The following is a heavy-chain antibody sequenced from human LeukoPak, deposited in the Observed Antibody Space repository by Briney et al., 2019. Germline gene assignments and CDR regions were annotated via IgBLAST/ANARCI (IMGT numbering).Heavy chain of an antibody. CDR2: IYSSGST. D-gene: IGHD2-2*01. J-gene: IGHJ4*02. CDR1: GGSLSSYY. Sequence: PSETLSLTCTVSGGSLSSYYWSWIRQPPGKGLDWVGYIYSSGSTNSNPSLRSRVTISVDTSNNQFSLKLSSVTAADTAVYYCARDGGYCSSTSCYEYFDYWGQGTLVTVSS. V-gene: IGHV4-59*01. CDR3: ARDGGYCSSTSCYEYFDY.